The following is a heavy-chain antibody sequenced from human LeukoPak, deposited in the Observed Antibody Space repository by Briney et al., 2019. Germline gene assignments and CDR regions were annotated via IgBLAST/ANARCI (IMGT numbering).Heavy chain of an antibody. V-gene: IGHV4-34*01. Sequence: SETLSLTCAVYGASFNDYYWSWIGQPPGKGLEWIGEMKHSGSTNYNPSLKSRVTISVDTSKNQFSLKLNSVTAADTAVYYCARGVVVPADMRGYYYYYGMDVWGKGTTVTVSS. CDR1: GASFNDYY. J-gene: IGHJ6*04. CDR3: ARGVVVPADMRGYYYYYGMDV. CDR2: MKHSGST. D-gene: IGHD2-2*01.